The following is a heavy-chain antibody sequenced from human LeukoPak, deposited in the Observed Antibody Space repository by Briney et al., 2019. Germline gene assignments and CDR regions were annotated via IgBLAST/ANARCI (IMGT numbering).Heavy chain of an antibody. J-gene: IGHJ4*02. CDR2: FDPEVGET. CDR1: GCTLTELS. D-gene: IGHD3-16*01. CDR3: VKLSEAQLGRRQYYFDY. V-gene: IGHV1-24*01. Sequence: ASVKVSCKVSGCTLTELSMHWVRQAPGKGLEWMGGFDPEVGETIYAQKFRGRVTVTEDTSPDTAYMELSSLRSEDTAVYYCVKLSEAQLGRRQYYFDYWGQGTLVTVSS.